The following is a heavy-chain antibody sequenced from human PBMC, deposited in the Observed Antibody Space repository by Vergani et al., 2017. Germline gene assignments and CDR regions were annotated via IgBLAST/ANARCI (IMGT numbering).Heavy chain of an antibody. D-gene: IGHD2/OR15-2a*01. CDR2: ISSSGGST. CDR3: ASELLSRLTRQDAFDI. V-gene: IGHV3-23*01. CDR1: GFTFSSYA. Sequence: EVQLLESGGGLVQPGGSLRLSCAASGFTFSSYAMSWVRQAPGKGLEWVSAISSSGGSTYYTDSVKGRFTISRDNAKSSLFLQMNSLRADDTAVYYCASELLSRLTRQDAFDIWGQGTMVTVSS. J-gene: IGHJ3*02.